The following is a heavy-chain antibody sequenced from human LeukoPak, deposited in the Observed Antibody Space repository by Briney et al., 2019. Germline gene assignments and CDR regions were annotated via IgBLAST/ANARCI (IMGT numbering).Heavy chain of an antibody. D-gene: IGHD2-21*02. CDR3: AMCSSGGDCYRDAFDI. Sequence: EASVKVSCKASGYTFTSYGISWVRQAPGQGLEWMGWISAYNGDTNYAQKLQGRVTMTTDTSTSTAYMELRSLGSDDTAVYYCAMCSSGGDCYRDAFDIWGQGTMVTVSS. J-gene: IGHJ3*02. CDR1: GYTFTSYG. CDR2: ISAYNGDT. V-gene: IGHV1-18*01.